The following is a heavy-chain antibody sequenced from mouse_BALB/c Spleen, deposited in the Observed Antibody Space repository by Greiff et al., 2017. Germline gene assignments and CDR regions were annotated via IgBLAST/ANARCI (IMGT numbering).Heavy chain of an antibody. V-gene: IGHV1S81*02. CDR1: GYTFTSYW. Sequence: QVQLKQPGAELVKPGASVKLSCKASGYTFTSYWMHWVKQRPGQGLEWIGEINPSNGRTNYNEKFKSKATLTVDKSSSTAYMQLSSLTSEDSAVYYCARSESDYWGQGTTLTVSS. CDR2: INPSNGRT. CDR3: ARSESDY. J-gene: IGHJ2*01.